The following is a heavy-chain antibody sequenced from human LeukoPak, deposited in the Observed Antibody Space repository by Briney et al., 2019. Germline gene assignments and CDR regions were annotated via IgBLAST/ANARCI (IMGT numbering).Heavy chain of an antibody. V-gene: IGHV4-38-2*02. J-gene: IGHJ5*02. Sequence: SETLSLTCNVSGYSISRGYYWGWIRQPPGKGLEWIGSVHHTGSTYYNPSLRSRVSISVDKSTNHISLEVTSVAAADTAVYYCARDWGFGDSEDWFDPWGQGTLVTVSS. CDR3: ARDWGFGDSEDWFDP. D-gene: IGHD3-10*01. CDR2: VHHTGST. CDR1: GYSISRGYY.